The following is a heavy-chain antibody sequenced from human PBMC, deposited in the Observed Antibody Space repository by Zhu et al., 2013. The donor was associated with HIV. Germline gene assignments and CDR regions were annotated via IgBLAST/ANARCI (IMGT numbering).Heavy chain of an antibody. CDR3: ARLADYGPGNHFADF. V-gene: IGHV1-69*01. CDR1: GGTFSNYA. CDR2: IIPIFGTT. D-gene: IGHD3-10*01. J-gene: IGHJ4*02. Sequence: HVQLVQSGAEIKKPGSSVKVSCKASGGTFSNYAINWVRQAPGQGLEWMAEIIPIFGTTKYTQKFQGRVTITAAESTSTAYMELRGLGSEDTAVYYCARLADYGPGNHFADFWGQGTLVTVSA.